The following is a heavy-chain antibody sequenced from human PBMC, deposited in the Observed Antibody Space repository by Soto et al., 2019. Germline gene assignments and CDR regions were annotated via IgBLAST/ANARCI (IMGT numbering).Heavy chain of an antibody. V-gene: IGHV1-46*01. J-gene: IGHJ4*02. CDR3: ARVRLGAHSFDS. CDR2: INPSGGST. Sequence: ASVKVSCRASGYTFTSYYMHWVRQAPGQGLEWMGIINPSGGSTSYAQKFQGGVTMTRDTSENQFSLRLTSVTAAVTAVYYCARVRLGAHSFDSWGQGTLVTVSS. CDR1: GYTFTSYY.